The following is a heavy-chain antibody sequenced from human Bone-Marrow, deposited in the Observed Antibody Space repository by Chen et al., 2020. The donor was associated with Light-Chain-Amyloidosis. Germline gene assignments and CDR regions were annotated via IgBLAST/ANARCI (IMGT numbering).Heavy chain of an antibody. J-gene: IGHJ4*02. CDR2: IHHVGIT. D-gene: IGHD7-27*01. CDR1: GASVTSGNHY. CDR3: ARQAHWDSPIYFDY. Sequence: QVQLQESGPGLVEPSETLSLTCTVSGASVTSGNHYFSCIRQPPGKGVEWLAYIHHVGITDYNPSLNSRVTISMDASKNQFSLKLTSVTAADTAVYFCARQAHWDSPIYFDYWGQGALVTVSS. V-gene: IGHV4-61*01.